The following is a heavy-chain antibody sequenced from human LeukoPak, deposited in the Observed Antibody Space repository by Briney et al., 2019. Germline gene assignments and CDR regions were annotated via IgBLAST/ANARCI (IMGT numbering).Heavy chain of an antibody. D-gene: IGHD6-19*01. CDR3: AKDEGYSSG. CDR1: GFTFNNYA. CDR2: IFGSGGSA. V-gene: IGHV3-23*01. Sequence: GGSLRLSCTASGFTFNNYAMYWVRQAPRKGLEWVAGIFGSGGSAHYADSVKGRFTISRDNSKNTLYLQMNSLRAEDTAVYYCAKDEGYSSGWGQGTLVTVSS. J-gene: IGHJ4*02.